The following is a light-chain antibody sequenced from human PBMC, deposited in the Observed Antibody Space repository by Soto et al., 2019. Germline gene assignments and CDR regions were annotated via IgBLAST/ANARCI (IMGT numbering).Light chain of an antibody. Sequence: QPVLTQPASVSGSPGQSITISCTGTSVDVGGYIYVSWYQQHPGKAPKVVIYDVSNRPSGVPDRFSGSKSGNTASLTISGLQAEDEADYYCSSYTSSSTYVFGTGTKLTVL. CDR3: SSYTSSSTYV. CDR1: SVDVGGYIY. V-gene: IGLV2-14*01. CDR2: DVS. J-gene: IGLJ1*01.